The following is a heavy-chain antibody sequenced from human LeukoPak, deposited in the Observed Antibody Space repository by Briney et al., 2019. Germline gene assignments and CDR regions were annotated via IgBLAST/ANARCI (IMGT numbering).Heavy chain of an antibody. CDR1: GFTFSSYA. CDR2: ISGSGDNT. J-gene: IGHJ4*02. D-gene: IGHD3-22*01. V-gene: IGHV3-23*01. Sequence: GGPLRLSCAASGFTFSSYAVSWVRQAPGKGLEWVSGISGSGDNTYYADSVKGRFTISRDNSKNTLYVQVNSLGTEDTAAYYCAKGSYYDSNGSFYFDYWGQGTLVTVSS. CDR3: AKGSYYDSNGSFYFDY.